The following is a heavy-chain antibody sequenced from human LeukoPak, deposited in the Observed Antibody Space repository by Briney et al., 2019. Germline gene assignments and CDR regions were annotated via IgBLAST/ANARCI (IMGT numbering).Heavy chain of an antibody. J-gene: IGHJ4*02. D-gene: IGHD4/OR15-4a*01. CDR1: GFSFTKYA. CDR2: LIGSSGAT. Sequence: GGSLRLSCAASGFSFTKYAMNWVRQAPGKGLEWVAVLIGSSGATDYADSVKGRFTISRDNSKNTLYLQMNSLRAEDTAVYYCAKARGATYGTYYFDYWGQGTLVTVSS. V-gene: IGHV3-23*01. CDR3: AKARGATYGTYYFDY.